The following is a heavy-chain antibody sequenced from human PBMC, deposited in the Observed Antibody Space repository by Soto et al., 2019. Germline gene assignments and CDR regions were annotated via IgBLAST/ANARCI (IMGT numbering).Heavy chain of an antibody. V-gene: IGHV3-23*01. CDR1: GFTFPTYA. CDR2: ITPSSDGS. CDR3: ARGGPRDGYRDLDY. Sequence: EVQLLKSGGDLVQPGGSLRLSCAASGFTFPTYAMTWVRRAPGKGLEWVSTITPSSDGSYYADSVMGRFTISRDNAKNTLYLQMSGLRAEDTAVYYCARGGPRDGYRDLDYWGQGTQVTVSS. J-gene: IGHJ4*02. D-gene: IGHD5-18*01.